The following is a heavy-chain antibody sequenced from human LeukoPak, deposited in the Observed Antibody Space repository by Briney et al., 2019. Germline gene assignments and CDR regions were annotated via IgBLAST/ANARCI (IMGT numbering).Heavy chain of an antibody. CDR2: INPNSGGT. V-gene: IGHV1-2*02. D-gene: IGHD2-2*01. CDR1: GYTFTGYY. CDR3: ARKRGVPADSEYYFDY. J-gene: IGHJ4*02. Sequence: ASVKVSCKASGYTFTGYYMHWVRQAPGQGPEWMGWINPNSGGTNYAQKFQGRVTLTRDTSISTAYMELSRLRSDDTAVYYCARKRGVPADSEYYFDYWGQGTLVTVSS.